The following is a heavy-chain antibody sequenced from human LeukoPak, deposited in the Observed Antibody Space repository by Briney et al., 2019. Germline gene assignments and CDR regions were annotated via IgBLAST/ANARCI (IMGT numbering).Heavy chain of an antibody. CDR1: GFTFSSYA. CDR3: ARRFYAMDV. V-gene: IGHV3-66*04. Sequence: GGSLRLSCASSGFTFSSYAMSWVREAPGMGLEWVSVIYTGGSTFYADSVKGRFTISRDNSKNTVFLQMNSLRAEDTAVYYCARRFYAMDVWGRGTTVTVSS. CDR2: IYTGGST. J-gene: IGHJ6*02.